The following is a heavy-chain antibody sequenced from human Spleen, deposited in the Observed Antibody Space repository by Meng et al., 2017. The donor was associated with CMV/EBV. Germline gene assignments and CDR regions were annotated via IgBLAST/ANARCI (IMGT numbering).Heavy chain of an antibody. V-gene: IGHV1-2*02. CDR3: TRALLGHPQDY. CDR1: GGTFSSYA. Sequence: ASVKVSCKASGGTFSSYAINWVRQAPGQGLEYMGWIHPNSGDSNSPQYLRGRVTMTRATSISTAYMELSSLRSDDTAIYYCTRALLGHPQDYWGQGTLVTVSS. J-gene: IGHJ4*02. CDR2: IHPNSGDS.